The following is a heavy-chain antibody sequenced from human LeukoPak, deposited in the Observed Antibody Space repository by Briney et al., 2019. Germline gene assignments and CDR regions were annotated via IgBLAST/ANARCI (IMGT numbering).Heavy chain of an antibody. D-gene: IGHD2/OR15-2a*01. J-gene: IGHJ6*03. V-gene: IGHV1-2*02. CDR3: ARDHTRLLSYYYYYMDV. Sequence: ASVKVSCKTSGYNFTRYGVTWVRQAPGQGLEWMGWINPNSGGTNYAQKFQGRVTMTRDTSISTAYMELSRLRSDDTAVYYCARDHTRLLSYYYYYMDVWGKGTTVTISS. CDR2: INPNSGGT. CDR1: GYNFTRYG.